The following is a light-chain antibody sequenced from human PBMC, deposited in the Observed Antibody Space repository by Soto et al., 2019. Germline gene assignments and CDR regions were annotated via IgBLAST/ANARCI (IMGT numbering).Light chain of an antibody. CDR2: WAS. Sequence: DILMTQSPESLAVSLGERATIHCKSSQSVLYTSRNKNYLAWYQHRRGQPPKLLIYWASTRESGVPDRFSGSGSGTDFTLTISSVPAEDVAVYYCQQYESTPPTFGQGTKVEIK. CDR3: QQYESTPPT. J-gene: IGKJ1*01. CDR1: QSVLYTSRNKNY. V-gene: IGKV4-1*01.